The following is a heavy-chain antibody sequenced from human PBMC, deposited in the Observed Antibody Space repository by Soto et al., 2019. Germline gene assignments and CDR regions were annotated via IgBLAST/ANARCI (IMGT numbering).Heavy chain of an antibody. J-gene: IGHJ6*02. CDR3: AASCVACGGFNYYGMDV. D-gene: IGHD2-21*01. Sequence: PSETVSLTCTVSGGCISSGGYYWYWIRQHPGKGLEWIGYIYYSGTTYYNPSLKSRVTISVDTSKNQFSLKLSSVTAADTAVYYCAASCVACGGFNYYGMDVWGQGTTVT. V-gene: IGHV4-31*02. CDR2: IYYSGTT. CDR1: GGCISSGGYY.